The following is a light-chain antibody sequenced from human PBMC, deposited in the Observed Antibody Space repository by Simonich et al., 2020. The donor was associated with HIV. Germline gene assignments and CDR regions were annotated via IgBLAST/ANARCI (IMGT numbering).Light chain of an antibody. J-gene: IGKJ2*01. CDR3: QQYYTTPYT. CDR1: QSVLYSSNSKNY. V-gene: IGKV4-1*01. Sequence: DIVMTQSPESLAVSLGERATINCKSTQSVLYSSNSKNYLAWYQQKPGQPPKLLIYWASTRAAGVPDRFSGSGSGTDFTLTISSLQAEDVAVYYCQQYYTTPYTFGQGTTLEIK. CDR2: WAS.